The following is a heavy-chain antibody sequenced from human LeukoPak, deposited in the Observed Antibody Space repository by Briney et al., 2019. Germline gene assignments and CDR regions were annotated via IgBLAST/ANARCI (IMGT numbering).Heavy chain of an antibody. CDR1: GFTFSSYG. CDR2: IWYDGSNK. CDR3: ARDQATYYDILSVFDY. V-gene: IGHV3-33*01. D-gene: IGHD3-9*01. J-gene: IGHJ4*02. Sequence: GRSLRLSCAASGFTFSSYGMHWVRQAPGKGLEWVAVIWYDGSNKYYADSVKGRFTISRDNSKNTLYLKMNSLRAEDTAVYYCARDQATYYDILSVFDYWGQGTLVTVSS.